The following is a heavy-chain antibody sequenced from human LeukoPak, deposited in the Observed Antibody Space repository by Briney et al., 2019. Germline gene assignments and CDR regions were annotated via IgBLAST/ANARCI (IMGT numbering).Heavy chain of an antibody. J-gene: IGHJ4*02. Sequence: TLSLPCTVSGGSISSGSYYWSWIRQPAGKGLEWIGRIYTSGSTNYNPSLKSRVTISVDTSKNQFSLKLSSVTAADTAVYYCARAPGHYSGSYYHPNWGQGTLVTVSS. CDR3: ARAPGHYSGSYYHPN. V-gene: IGHV4-61*02. CDR2: IYTSGST. CDR1: GGSISSGSYY. D-gene: IGHD1-26*01.